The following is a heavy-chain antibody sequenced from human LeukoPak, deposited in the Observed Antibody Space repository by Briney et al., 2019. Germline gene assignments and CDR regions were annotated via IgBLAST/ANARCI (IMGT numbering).Heavy chain of an antibody. Sequence: PGGSLRLSCAASGFTFSTYAMHWVRRAPGKGQECVSAISSNGGSTYYANSVKGRFTISRDNSKNTLYLQMDSLRAEDMAVYYCARPAAAGTSFSAFDMWGQGTMVTVSP. CDR3: ARPAAAGTSFSAFDM. J-gene: IGHJ3*02. D-gene: IGHD6-13*01. CDR2: ISSNGGST. CDR1: GFTFSTYA. V-gene: IGHV3-64*01.